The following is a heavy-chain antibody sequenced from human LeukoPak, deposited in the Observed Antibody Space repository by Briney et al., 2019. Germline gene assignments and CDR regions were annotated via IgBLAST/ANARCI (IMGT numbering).Heavy chain of an antibody. J-gene: IGHJ4*02. CDR3: ARQFEF. CDR1: GGSLSSYY. Sequence: NASETLSLTCTVLGGSLSSYYWVWVRQPPGKGLEWIGLIYSSGSIKYNPSLKSRLTISLDTSKNQISLKQTSVTAADTAIYYCARQFEFWGQGTLVTVSS. CDR2: IYSSGSI. V-gene: IGHV4-59*08.